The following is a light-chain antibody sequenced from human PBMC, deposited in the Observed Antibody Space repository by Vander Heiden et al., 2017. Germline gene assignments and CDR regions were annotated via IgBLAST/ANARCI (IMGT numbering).Light chain of an antibody. CDR3: MQRIEFPYT. CDR2: TLS. J-gene: IGKJ2*01. CDR1: PILLDSDGGNTY. Sequence: DIVMTQTPLSLPVTPGEPASISCRSSPILLDSDGGNTYLDWYLQKPGQSPQLLIYTLSYLASGVPDRFSGSGSGTDFTLKISRVEAEDVGVYYCMQRIEFPYTFGQGTKLEIK. V-gene: IGKV2-40*01.